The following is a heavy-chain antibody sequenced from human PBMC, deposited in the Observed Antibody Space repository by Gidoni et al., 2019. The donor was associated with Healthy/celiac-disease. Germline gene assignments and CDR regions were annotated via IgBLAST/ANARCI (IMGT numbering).Heavy chain of an antibody. CDR3: ARADGYNSD. CDR1: GGSISSYY. V-gene: IGHV4-59*01. J-gene: IGHJ4*02. D-gene: IGHD5-12*01. CDR2: IYYSGST. Sequence: QVQLQESGPGLVKPSETLSLTCTVSGGSISSYYLSWIRQPPGKGLEWIGYIYYSGSTNYNPSLKSRVTISVDTSKNQFSLKLSSVTAADTAVYYCARADGYNSDWGQGTLVTVSS.